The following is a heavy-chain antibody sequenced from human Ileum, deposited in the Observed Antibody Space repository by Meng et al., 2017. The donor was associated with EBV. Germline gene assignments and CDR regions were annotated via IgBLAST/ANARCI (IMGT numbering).Heavy chain of an antibody. CDR3: ARDYDILTGYYNVMGWFDP. D-gene: IGHD3-9*01. J-gene: IGHJ5*02. CDR1: GYTFTSYA. Sequence: QVQPVKAGAWVKKPGASVKVSCKASGYTFTSYAMHWVRQDPGQRLEWMGWINAGNGNTKYSQKFQGRVTITRDTSASTAYMELSSLRSEDTAVYYCARDYDILTGYYNVMGWFDPWGQGTLVTVSS. V-gene: IGHV1-3*01. CDR2: INAGNGNT.